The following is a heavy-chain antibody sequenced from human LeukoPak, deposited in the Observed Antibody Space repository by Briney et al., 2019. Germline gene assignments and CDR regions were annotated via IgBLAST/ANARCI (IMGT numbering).Heavy chain of an antibody. CDR1: GYTLTELS. V-gene: IGHV1-24*01. CDR3: ATGFGITMIY. J-gene: IGHJ4*02. CDR2: FDPEDGET. D-gene: IGHD3-22*01. Sequence: ASVKVSCKVSGYTLTELSMHWVRQAPGEGLEWMGGFDPEDGETIYAQKFQGRVTMTEDTSTDTAYMELSSLRSEDTAVYNCATGFGITMIYWGQGTLVTVSS.